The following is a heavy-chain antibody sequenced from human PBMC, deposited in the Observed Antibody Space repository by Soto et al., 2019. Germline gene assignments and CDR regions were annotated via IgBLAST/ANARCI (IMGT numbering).Heavy chain of an antibody. D-gene: IGHD3-3*01. J-gene: IGHJ5*02. CDR2: ISAYNGNT. Sequence: RASVKVSCKASGYTFTSYGISWVRQAPGQGPEWMGWISAYNGNTNYAQKLQGRVTMTTDTSTSTAYMELRSLRSDDTAVYYCARANSYYDFWSGSRPNYNWFDPWGQGTLVTVSS. V-gene: IGHV1-18*01. CDR1: GYTFTSYG. CDR3: ARANSYYDFWSGSRPNYNWFDP.